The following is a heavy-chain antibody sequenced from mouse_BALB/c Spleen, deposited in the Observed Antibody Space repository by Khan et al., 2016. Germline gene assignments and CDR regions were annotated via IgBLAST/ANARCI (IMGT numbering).Heavy chain of an antibody. D-gene: IGHD3-1*01. J-gene: IGHJ3*01. Sequence: QFQLVQSGPELKKPGETVKISCKASGYTFTDYSMHWVKQAPGKGLKWMGWINTETGEPTYADDFKGRFAFSLETSASTAYLQINNLKNEDTATYFCAPTARATRAWFAYWGQGTLVTVSA. CDR3: APTARATRAWFAY. CDR2: INTETGEP. CDR1: GYTFTDYS. V-gene: IGHV9-2-1*01.